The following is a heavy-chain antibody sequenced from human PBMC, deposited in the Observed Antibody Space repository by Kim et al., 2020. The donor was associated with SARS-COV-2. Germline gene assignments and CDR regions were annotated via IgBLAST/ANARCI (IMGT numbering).Heavy chain of an antibody. Sequence: ASVKVSCKASGYTFTSYGISWVRQAPGQGLEWMGWISAYNGNTNYAQKLQGRVTMTTDTSTSTAYMELRSLRSDDTAVYYCAREPDYYDSSGYKYYLDYWGQGTLVTVSS. CDR2: ISAYNGNT. D-gene: IGHD3-22*01. CDR1: GYTFTSYG. CDR3: AREPDYYDSSGYKYYLDY. V-gene: IGHV1-18*01. J-gene: IGHJ4*02.